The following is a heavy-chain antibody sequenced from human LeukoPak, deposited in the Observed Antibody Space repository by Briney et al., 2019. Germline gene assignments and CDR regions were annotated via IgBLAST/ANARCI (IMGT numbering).Heavy chain of an antibody. Sequence: GGSLRLSCAASGFTFSSYAMSWVRQAPGKGLEWVSGISGSGGSTYYADSVKGRFTISRDNSKNTLYLQMNSLRAEDTAVYYCVKADSSHDLLFDYWGQGALVTVSS. CDR1: GFTFSSYA. V-gene: IGHV3-23*01. CDR3: VKADSSHDLLFDY. J-gene: IGHJ4*02. D-gene: IGHD5-12*01. CDR2: ISGSGGST.